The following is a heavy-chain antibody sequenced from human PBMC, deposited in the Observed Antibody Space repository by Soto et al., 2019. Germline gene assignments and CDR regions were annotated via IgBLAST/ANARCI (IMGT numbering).Heavy chain of an antibody. CDR1: GGSFSGYY. D-gene: IGHD2-21*01. Sequence: SETLSLTCAVYGGSFSGYYWSWIRQPPGKGLEWIGEINHSGSTNYNPSLKSRVTISVDTSKNQFSLKLSSVTAADTAVYYCARGLVILDWFDLWGQGTLVTVSS. CDR2: INHSGST. J-gene: IGHJ5*02. CDR3: ARGLVILDWFDL. V-gene: IGHV4-34*01.